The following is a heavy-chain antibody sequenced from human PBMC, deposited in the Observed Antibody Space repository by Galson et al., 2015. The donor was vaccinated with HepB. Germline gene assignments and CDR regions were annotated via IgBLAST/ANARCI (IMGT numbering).Heavy chain of an antibody. CDR3: ARHDLTMVRGPNEYYYYGMDV. CDR1: GYSFTSYW. V-gene: IGHV5-51*01. D-gene: IGHD3-10*01. J-gene: IGHJ6*02. Sequence: QSGAEVTKPGESLKISCKGSGYSFTSYWIGWVRQMPGKGLEWMGIIYPGDSDTRYSPSFQGQVTISADKSISTAYLQWSSLKASDTAMYYCARHDLTMVRGPNEYYYYGMDVWGQGTTVTVSS. CDR2: IYPGDSDT.